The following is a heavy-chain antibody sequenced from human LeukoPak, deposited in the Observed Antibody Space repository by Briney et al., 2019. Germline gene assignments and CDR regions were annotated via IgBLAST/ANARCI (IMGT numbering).Heavy chain of an antibody. D-gene: IGHD4-4*01. CDR2: IGASGGGT. V-gene: IGHV3-23*01. CDR3: AKDEGSSVTGGYYFDS. J-gene: IGHJ4*02. CDR1: GFTFSSYS. Sequence: PGGSLRLSCAASGFTFSSYSMSWVRQAPGKGLEWISAIGASGGGTYYADSVKGRFTISKDKSKNTLYLQMNTLRAEDTAIYYCAKDEGSSVTGGYYFDSWGQGTLVTVSS.